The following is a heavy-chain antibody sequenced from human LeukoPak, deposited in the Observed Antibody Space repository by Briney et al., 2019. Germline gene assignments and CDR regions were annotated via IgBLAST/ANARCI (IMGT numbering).Heavy chain of an antibody. CDR3: ASLQYYDSSGYYSPDAFDI. CDR1: GYTFTGYY. Sequence: ASVKVSCKASGYTFTGYYMHWVRQAPGQGLEWMGWINPNSGGTNNAQTFQGRVTMTWDTSISTAYMELTRLTSDDTAVYYCASLQYYDSSGYYSPDAFDIWGQGIMVTVS. D-gene: IGHD3-22*01. V-gene: IGHV1-2*02. J-gene: IGHJ3*02. CDR2: INPNSGGT.